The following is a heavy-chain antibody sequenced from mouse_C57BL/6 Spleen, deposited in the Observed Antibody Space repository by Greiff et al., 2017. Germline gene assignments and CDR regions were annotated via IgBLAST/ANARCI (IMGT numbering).Heavy chain of an antibody. V-gene: IGHV1-61*01. CDR2: IYPSDSET. CDR3: ASSYEVYYFDY. Sequence: VQLQQPGAELVRPGSSVKLSCKASGYTFTSYWMDWVKQRPGQGLEWIGNIYPSDSETHYNQKFKDKATLTVDKSSSTAYMQLSSLTSEDSAVYYCASSYEVYYFDYWGQGTTLTVSS. CDR1: GYTFTSYW. J-gene: IGHJ2*01. D-gene: IGHD1-1*01.